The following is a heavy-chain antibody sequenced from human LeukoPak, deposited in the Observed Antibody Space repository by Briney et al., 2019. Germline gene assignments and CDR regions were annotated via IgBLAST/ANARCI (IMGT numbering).Heavy chain of an antibody. Sequence: GGSLRLSCAASGFTFSSYAMHWVRQAPGEGLEWVAVISYDGSNKYYADSVKGRFTISRDNSKNTLYLQMNSLRADDTAVYYCARADLYYDFWSGYYFDYWGQGTLVTVSS. D-gene: IGHD3-3*01. CDR3: ARADLYYDFWSGYYFDY. CDR1: GFTFSSYA. CDR2: ISYDGSNK. J-gene: IGHJ4*02. V-gene: IGHV3-30-3*01.